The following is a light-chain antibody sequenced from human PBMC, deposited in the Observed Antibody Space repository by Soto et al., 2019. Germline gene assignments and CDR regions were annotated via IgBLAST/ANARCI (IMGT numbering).Light chain of an antibody. J-gene: IGKJ1*01. CDR3: QQYGSSPVT. CDR2: GAS. CDR1: QSVRSSY. Sequence: EIVLTQSPGTLSLSPGERATLSGRASQSVRSSYLAWYQQKPGQAPRLLIYGASSRATGIPDRFSGSGSGTDFTLTISRLEPEDFAVYYCQQYGSSPVTFGQGTKVDIK. V-gene: IGKV3-20*01.